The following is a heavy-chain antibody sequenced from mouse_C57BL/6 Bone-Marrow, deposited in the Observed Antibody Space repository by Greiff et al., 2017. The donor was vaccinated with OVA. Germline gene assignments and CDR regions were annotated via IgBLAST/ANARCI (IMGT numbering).Heavy chain of an antibody. Sequence: EVKLVESGGGLVKPGGSLKLSCAASGFTFSSYAMSWVRQTPEKRLEWVATISDGGSYTYYPDNVKGRFTISRDNAKNNLYLQMSHLKSEDTAMYYCASGWTGYAMDYWGQGTSVTVSS. D-gene: IGHD1-1*02. CDR3: ASGWTGYAMDY. V-gene: IGHV5-4*03. CDR2: ISDGGSYT. J-gene: IGHJ4*01. CDR1: GFTFSSYA.